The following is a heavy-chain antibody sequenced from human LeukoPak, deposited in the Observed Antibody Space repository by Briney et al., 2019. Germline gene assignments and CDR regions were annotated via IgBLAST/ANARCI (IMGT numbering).Heavy chain of an antibody. CDR2: INPYNAKL. CDR3: ARDIDYNVDY. D-gene: IGHD4/OR15-4a*01. V-gene: IGHV1-18*01. CDR1: GYAFTDYG. Sequence: GASVKVSCKTSGYAFTDYGVSWVRQAPGQGLEWMGWINPYNAKLNYAQKFRGRVTVTTDTSTSTAYMELRSLRSDDTAMYYCARDIDYNVDYWGQGTLVTVSS. J-gene: IGHJ4*02.